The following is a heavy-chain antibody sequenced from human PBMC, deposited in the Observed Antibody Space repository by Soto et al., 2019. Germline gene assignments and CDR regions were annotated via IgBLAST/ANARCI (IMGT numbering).Heavy chain of an antibody. V-gene: IGHV4-34*01. CDR2: INHSGST. CDR1: GGSFSGYY. D-gene: IGHD3-3*01. J-gene: IGHJ4*02. CDR3: ASYDPQKNFDY. Sequence: WETLSLTCAVYGGSFSGYYWSWIRQPPGKGLEWIGEINHSGSTNYNPSLKSRVTISVDTSKNQFSLKLSSVTAADTAVYYCASYDPQKNFDYWGQGTLVTVSS.